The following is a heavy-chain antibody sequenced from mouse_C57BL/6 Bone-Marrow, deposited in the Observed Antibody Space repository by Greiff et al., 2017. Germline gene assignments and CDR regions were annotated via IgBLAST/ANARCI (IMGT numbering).Heavy chain of an antibody. CDR1: GYTFTSYW. CDR3: ARPANWAWCAY. V-gene: IGHV1-64*01. CDR2: IHPNSGST. D-gene: IGHD4-1*01. J-gene: IGHJ3*01. Sequence: QVQLKQPGAELVKPGASVKLSCKASGYTFTSYWMHWVKQRPGQGLEWIGMIHPNSGSTNYNEKFKSKATLTVDKSSSTAYMQLSSLTSEDSAVYYCARPANWAWCAYWGQGTLVTVSA.